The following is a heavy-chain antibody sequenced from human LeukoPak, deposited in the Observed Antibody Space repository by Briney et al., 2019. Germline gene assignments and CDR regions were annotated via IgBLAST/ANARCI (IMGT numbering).Heavy chain of an antibody. CDR3: AKEDCGVDCSTFDY. J-gene: IGHJ4*02. Sequence: GSLRFSCAASGFTFSRYAMSWVRQAPGKGLEWVSAISGSGGTTYYADSVKGRFTISRDNSKSTLYLQMNSLRAEDTAVYYCAKEDCGVDCSTFDYWGQGTLVTVSS. CDR1: GFTFSRYA. CDR2: ISGSGGTT. D-gene: IGHD2-21*02. V-gene: IGHV3-23*01.